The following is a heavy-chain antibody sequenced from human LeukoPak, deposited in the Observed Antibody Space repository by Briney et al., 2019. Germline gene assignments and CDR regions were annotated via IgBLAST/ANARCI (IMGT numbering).Heavy chain of an antibody. J-gene: IGHJ4*02. Sequence: GASVKVSCKASGYTFTDYYIHWVRQAPGQGLEWMGWINPNNGGTNYAQKFQGRVTMTRDTSISTAYMELSRLRSDDTAVYYCAGNYYGSGSYYSEDRYWGQGTLVTVSS. V-gene: IGHV1-2*02. D-gene: IGHD3-10*01. CDR2: INPNNGGT. CDR1: GYTFTDYY. CDR3: AGNYYGSGSYYSEDRY.